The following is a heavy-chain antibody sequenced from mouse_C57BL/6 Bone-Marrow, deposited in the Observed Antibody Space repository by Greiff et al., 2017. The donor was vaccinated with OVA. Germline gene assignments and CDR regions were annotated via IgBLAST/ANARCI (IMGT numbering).Heavy chain of an antibody. D-gene: IGHD2-3*01. Sequence: EVQGVESGGGLVKPGGSLKLSCAASGFTFSSYAMSWVRQTPEKRLEWVATISDGGSYTYYPDNVKGRFTISRDNAKNNLYLQMSHLQSEDTAMYYCARVDGYHWYFDVWGTGTTVTVSS. CDR1: GFTFSSYA. CDR3: ARVDGYHWYFDV. CDR2: ISDGGSYT. J-gene: IGHJ1*03. V-gene: IGHV5-4*01.